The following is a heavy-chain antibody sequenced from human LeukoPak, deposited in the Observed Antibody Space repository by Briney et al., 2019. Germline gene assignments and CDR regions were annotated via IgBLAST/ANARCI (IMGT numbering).Heavy chain of an antibody. CDR2: ISSSSTYT. CDR1: GFTFSDYY. D-gene: IGHD6-13*01. J-gene: IGHJ3*02. V-gene: IGHV3-11*06. CDR3: ARVGSWQQLGAFDI. Sequence: GGSLRLSCAVSGFTFSDYYMSWIRQAPGKGLEWVSYISSSSTYTNYADSVKGRFTISRDSAKNSLYLQMNRLRAEDTAVYYCARVGSWQQLGAFDIWGQGTMVTVSS.